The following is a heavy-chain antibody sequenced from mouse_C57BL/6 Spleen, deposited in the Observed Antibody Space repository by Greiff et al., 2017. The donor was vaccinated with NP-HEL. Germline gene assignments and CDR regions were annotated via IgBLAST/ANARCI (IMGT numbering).Heavy chain of an antibody. D-gene: IGHD2-3*01. CDR1: GFTFSDYY. CDR2: INYDGSST. CDR3: AREGYDGFAY. Sequence: EVKLMESEGGLVQPGSSMKLSCTASGFTFSDYYMAWVRQVPEKGLEWVANINYDGSSTYYLDSLKSRFIISRDNAKNILYLQMSSLKSEDTATYYCAREGYDGFAYWGQGTLVTVSA. V-gene: IGHV5-16*01. J-gene: IGHJ3*01.